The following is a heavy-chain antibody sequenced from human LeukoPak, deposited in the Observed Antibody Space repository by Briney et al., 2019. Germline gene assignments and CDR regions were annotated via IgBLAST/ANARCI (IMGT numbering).Heavy chain of an antibody. CDR2: ISWNSGSI. CDR1: GFTFDDYA. Sequence: GRSLRLSCAASGFTFDDYAMHWVRQAPGKGLEWVSGISWNSGSIGYADSVKGRFTISRDNAKNSLYLQMNSLRAEDTALYYCAKVGDFWSGYYFDYWGQGTLVTVSS. CDR3: AKVGDFWSGYYFDY. V-gene: IGHV3-9*01. D-gene: IGHD3-3*01. J-gene: IGHJ4*02.